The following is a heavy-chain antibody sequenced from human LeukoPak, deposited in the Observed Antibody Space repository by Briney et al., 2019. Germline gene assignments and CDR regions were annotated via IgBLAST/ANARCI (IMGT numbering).Heavy chain of an antibody. CDR3: ARTYYGSGSLLGDAFDL. V-gene: IGHV3-53*01. CDR2: IYTGGSK. Sequence: GGSLRLSCAASGFSVSSRYMNWVRQAPGKGLEWVSTIYTGGSKSYIDSVKGRFTISRDTLNNTVSLQTNTLRAEDTAVYYCARTYYGSGSLLGDAFDLWGQGTLVTVSS. CDR1: GFSVSSRY. D-gene: IGHD3-10*01. J-gene: IGHJ3*01.